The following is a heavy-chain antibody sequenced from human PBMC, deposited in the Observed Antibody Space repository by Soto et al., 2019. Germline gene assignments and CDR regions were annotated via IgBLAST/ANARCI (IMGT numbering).Heavy chain of an antibody. CDR3: ARDQGYYDFWSGRKYYFDY. CDR2: ISAYNGNT. V-gene: IGHV1-18*01. J-gene: IGHJ4*02. D-gene: IGHD3-3*01. CDR1: GYTFTSYG. Sequence: ASVKVSCKASGYTFTSYGISWVRQAPGQGLEWMGWISAYNGNTNYAQKLQGRVTMTTDTSTSTAYMELRRLRSDDTAVYYCARDQGYYDFWSGRKYYFDYWGQGTLVTVSS.